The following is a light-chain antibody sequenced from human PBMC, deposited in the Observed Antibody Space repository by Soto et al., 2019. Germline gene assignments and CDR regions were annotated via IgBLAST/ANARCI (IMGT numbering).Light chain of an antibody. Sequence: EIVLTQSPGTLSLSPGERATLSCRASQSLSSGYLAWFQQKPGQAPSLLIYGGSNRATGIPDRFSGIESGTDFTLTISRLEPEDAAVYYCHQYGISPFTFGPGTKVDIK. V-gene: IGKV3-20*01. CDR1: QSLSSGY. CDR3: HQYGISPFT. J-gene: IGKJ3*01. CDR2: GGS.